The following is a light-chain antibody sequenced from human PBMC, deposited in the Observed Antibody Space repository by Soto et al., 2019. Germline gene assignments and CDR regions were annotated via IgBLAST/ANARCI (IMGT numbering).Light chain of an antibody. Sequence: IQMTQSPSSLSASVGERVTSTCRASQRVRADLNWYQQRPGKAPKVLIYVASTMQTGVPSRFSGSSSGTDFNLNITSLQPEDFDRYYCQQSYKNPHTFGGGTRVEIK. CDR2: VAS. V-gene: IGKV1-39*01. CDR1: QRVRAD. CDR3: QQSYKNPHT. J-gene: IGKJ4*01.